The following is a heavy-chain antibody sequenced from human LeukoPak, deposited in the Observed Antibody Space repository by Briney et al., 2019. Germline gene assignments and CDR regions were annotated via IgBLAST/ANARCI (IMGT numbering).Heavy chain of an antibody. CDR2: ISSNGGST. J-gene: IGHJ4*02. CDR3: ARDRGSSDY. Sequence: PGGSLRLSCAASGFTFSSYAMHWVRQAPGKGLEYVSAISSNGGSTYYANSVKGRFTISRDNSKNTLYLQMGSLRAEDMAVYYCARDRGSSDYWGQGTLVTVSS. V-gene: IGHV3-64*01. D-gene: IGHD1-26*01. CDR1: GFTFSSYA.